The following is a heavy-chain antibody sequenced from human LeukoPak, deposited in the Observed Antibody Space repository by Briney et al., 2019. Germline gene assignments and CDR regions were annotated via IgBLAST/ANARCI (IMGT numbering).Heavy chain of an antibody. CDR3: ARVRGGLYGVFDY. Sequence: GGSLRLSCAASGFTFSSYSMNWVRQAPGKGLEWVSGIDWNGGSTGYPDSVKGRFAISRDDAKNSLYLQMNSLGAEDTALYYCARVRGGLYGVFDYWGQGTLVTVSS. J-gene: IGHJ4*02. CDR2: IDWNGGST. CDR1: GFTFSSYS. D-gene: IGHD3-10*01. V-gene: IGHV3-20*04.